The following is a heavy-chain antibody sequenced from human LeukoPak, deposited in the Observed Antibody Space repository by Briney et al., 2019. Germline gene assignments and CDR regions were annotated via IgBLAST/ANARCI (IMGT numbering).Heavy chain of an antibody. CDR1: GFTFSIYC. CDR2: ICPDGPVT. J-gene: IGHJ4*02. Sequence: GGSLRLSCAASGFTFSIYCLHWVRQAPGKGPMWVSRICPDGPVTNYADSVKARFSISRDNARNTVYLQMNSLRAEDTAIYYCVRDFRSADYWGQGTLVTVSS. CDR3: VRDFRSADY. V-gene: IGHV3-74*01.